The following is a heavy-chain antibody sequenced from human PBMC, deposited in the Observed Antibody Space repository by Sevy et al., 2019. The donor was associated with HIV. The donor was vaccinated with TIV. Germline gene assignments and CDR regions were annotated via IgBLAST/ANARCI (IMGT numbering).Heavy chain of an antibody. J-gene: IGHJ6*02. CDR3: ASSYYESSGYSSLYYYGMDV. V-gene: IGHV1-69*13. CDR2: FIPMFDTA. D-gene: IGHD3-22*01. CDR1: GGTFSNYA. Sequence: ASVKVSCKASGGTFSNYAISWVRQAPGQGLEWMGGFIPMFDTANSAQKFQGRVTLTADGSTSTAYMELSSLRSEDTAVYYCASSYYESSGYSSLYYYGMDVWGQGTTVTVSS.